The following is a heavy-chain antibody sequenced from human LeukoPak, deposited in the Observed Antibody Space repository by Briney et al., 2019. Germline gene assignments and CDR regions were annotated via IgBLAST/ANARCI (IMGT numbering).Heavy chain of an antibody. J-gene: IGHJ4*02. V-gene: IGHV3-7*01. CDR1: GFTFDSYW. Sequence: GGSLRLSCAASGFTFDSYWMTWVRQAPGKGLEWVANIKQDGSEKYYVDSVKGRFTISRDNAKNSLYLQMNSLRAEDTAVYYCARPGSSVRFRGAIEFDYWGQGTLVTVSS. CDR2: IKQDGSEK. CDR3: ARPGSSVRFRGAIEFDY. D-gene: IGHD3-16*02.